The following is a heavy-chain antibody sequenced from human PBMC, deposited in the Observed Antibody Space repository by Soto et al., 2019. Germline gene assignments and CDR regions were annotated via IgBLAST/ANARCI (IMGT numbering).Heavy chain of an antibody. Sequence: SVKVSCKASGGTFSSYAISWVRQAPGQGLEWMGGIIPIFGTANYAQKFQGRVTITADEPTSTAYMELSSLRSEDTAVYYCASEPMIVVVIPGYYFDYWGQGTLVTVSS. CDR3: ASEPMIVVVIPGYYFDY. CDR1: GGTFSSYA. J-gene: IGHJ4*02. D-gene: IGHD3-22*01. V-gene: IGHV1-69*13. CDR2: IIPIFGTA.